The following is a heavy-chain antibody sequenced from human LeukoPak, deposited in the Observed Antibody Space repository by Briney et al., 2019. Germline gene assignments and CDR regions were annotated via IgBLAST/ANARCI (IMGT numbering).Heavy chain of an antibody. J-gene: IGHJ4*02. Sequence: PGGSLRLSCAASGFTFSSYGMHWVRQAPGKGLEWVAVISYDGSNKYYADSVKGRFTISRDNSKNTLYLQMNSLRAEDTAVYYCAKDLRPERWLFFDYWGQGTLVTVSS. CDR2: ISYDGSNK. CDR1: GFTFSSYG. V-gene: IGHV3-30*18. D-gene: IGHD5-24*01. CDR3: AKDLRPERWLFFDY.